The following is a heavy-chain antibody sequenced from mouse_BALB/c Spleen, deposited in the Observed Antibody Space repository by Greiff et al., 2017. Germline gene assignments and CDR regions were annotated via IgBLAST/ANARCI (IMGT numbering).Heavy chain of an antibody. D-gene: IGHD2-4*01. CDR2: IRNKANGYTT. CDR1: GFTFTDYY. Sequence: EVQGVESGGGLVQPGGSLRLSCATSGFTFTDYYMSWVRQPPGKALEWLGFIRNKANGYTTESSASVKGRFTISRDNSQSILYLKMNTLRAENSTTYYCARDIRPARDDYGEKGDLAYWGQGTLVTVSA. V-gene: IGHV7-3*02. CDR3: ARDIRPARDDYGEKGDLAY. J-gene: IGHJ3*01.